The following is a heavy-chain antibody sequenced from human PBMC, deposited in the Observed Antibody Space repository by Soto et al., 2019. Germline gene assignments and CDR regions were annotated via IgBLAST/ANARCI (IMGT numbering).Heavy chain of an antibody. CDR2: ISGTGGAA. D-gene: IGHD6-6*01. Sequence: GGSLRLSCAASGFTFGQFAMSCVRQAPGKGLEWVAAISGTGGAAYYADSVKGRFTISRDNSRNTLFLQMNSLRVDDTAIYYCAKPEEVVRGFDFWGLGTLVTVSS. CDR3: AKPEEVVRGFDF. J-gene: IGHJ4*02. V-gene: IGHV3-23*01. CDR1: GFTFGQFA.